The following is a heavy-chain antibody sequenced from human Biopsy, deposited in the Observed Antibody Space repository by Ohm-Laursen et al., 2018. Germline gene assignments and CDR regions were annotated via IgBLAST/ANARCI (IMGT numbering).Heavy chain of an antibody. CDR1: GFPFTGFS. D-gene: IGHD2-2*02. Sequence: GSPRLSCSASGFPFTGFSMDWVRQAPGKGLEWVSTISGSGGNTYYADSVRGRFTVSRDGSKSTLYLQMSSLSAEDTAFYYCAKGGYCTTSSCYMDLDYWGQGTLVTVSS. CDR2: ISGSGGNT. V-gene: IGHV3-23*01. J-gene: IGHJ4*02. CDR3: AKGGYCTTSSCYMDLDY.